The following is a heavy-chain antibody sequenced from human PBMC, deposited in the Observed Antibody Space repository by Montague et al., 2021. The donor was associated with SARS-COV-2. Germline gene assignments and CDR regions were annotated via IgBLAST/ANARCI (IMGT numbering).Heavy chain of an antibody. J-gene: IGHJ3*02. CDR2: IYSGGGT. CDR1: GFSVGSNY. Sequence: SLRLSCAASGFSVGSNYMSWVRQAPGKGLEWVSLIYSGGGTSSADSVQGRFTTSRDNSKNTLFLQMNSLRAEDTAVYYCARDLDGAFDIWGQGTRVTVSS. V-gene: IGHV3-53*05. CDR3: ARDLDGAFDI.